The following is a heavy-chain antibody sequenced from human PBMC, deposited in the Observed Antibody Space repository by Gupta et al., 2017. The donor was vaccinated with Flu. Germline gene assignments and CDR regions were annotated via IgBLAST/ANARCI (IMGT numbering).Heavy chain of an antibody. V-gene: IGHV4-39*01. Sequence: QLQLQESVPGLVKPSETLSLTCTVSGGSISSSSYYWGWIRQPPGKGLEWIGSIYYSGSTYYNPSLKSRVTISVDTSKNQFSLKLSSVTAADTAVYYCARRAPGWSTPYYYYGMDVWGQGTTVTVSS. J-gene: IGHJ6*02. D-gene: IGHD3-3*01. CDR1: GGSISSSSYY. CDR3: ARRAPGWSTPYYYYGMDV. CDR2: IYYSGST.